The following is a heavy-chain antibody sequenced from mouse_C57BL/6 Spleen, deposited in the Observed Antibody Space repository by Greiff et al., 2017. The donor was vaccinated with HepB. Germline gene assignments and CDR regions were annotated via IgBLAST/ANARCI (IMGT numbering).Heavy chain of an antibody. Sequence: QVQLQQPGAELVMPGASVKLSCKASGYTFTSYWMHWVKQRPGQGLEWIGEIDPSDSYTNYNQKFKGKSTLTVDKSSSTAYMQLSSLTSEDSAVYYCARRLLFHFDYWGQGTTLTVSS. CDR2: IDPSDSYT. J-gene: IGHJ2*01. CDR3: ARRLLFHFDY. V-gene: IGHV1-69*01. CDR1: GYTFTSYW.